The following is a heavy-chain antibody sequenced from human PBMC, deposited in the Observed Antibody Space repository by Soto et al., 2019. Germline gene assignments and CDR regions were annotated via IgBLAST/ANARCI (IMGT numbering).Heavy chain of an antibody. CDR3: ATDSATSYFGMDV. Sequence: NPSETLSLTCAVYGGSFTGNYRSWIRQPPGKGLEWIGEVNDSGSTNFNPSLKSRVTISVDTSKKQFTLKLTSVTAADTAVYYCATDSATSYFGMDVWGHGTTVTVSS. J-gene: IGHJ6*02. V-gene: IGHV4-34*01. CDR2: VNDSGST. D-gene: IGHD1-26*01. CDR1: GGSFTGNY.